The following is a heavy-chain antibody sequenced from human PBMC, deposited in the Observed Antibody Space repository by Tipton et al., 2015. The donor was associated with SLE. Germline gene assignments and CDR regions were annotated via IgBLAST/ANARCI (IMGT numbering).Heavy chain of an antibody. CDR2: IYYSGST. Sequence: TLSLTCTVSGCSISSSSYYWGWTRQPPGKGLEWIGGIYYSGSTYYNPSRKSRVTISLDTTKNQFSLQLSAVTAADTAVYYCARQEARHYYYYYYLDVWGKGTTVNVSS. CDR3: ARQEARHYYYYYYLDV. V-gene: IGHV4-39*01. D-gene: IGHD6-6*01. CDR1: GCSISSSSYY. J-gene: IGHJ6*03.